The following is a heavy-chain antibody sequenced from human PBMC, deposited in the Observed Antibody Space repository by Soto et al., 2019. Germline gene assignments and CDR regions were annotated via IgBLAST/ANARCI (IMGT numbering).Heavy chain of an antibody. J-gene: IGHJ4*02. Sequence: SETLSLTCAVSGGSIRSNNWWSWVRQPPGKGLEWIGEIFHSGSTNYNPSLKTLVTISVDKSKNQFSLKLSSVTAADTAVYYCARVYSGSYSDYWGQGTLVTVSS. CDR2: IFHSGST. CDR1: GGSIRSNNW. V-gene: IGHV4-4*02. CDR3: ARVYSGSYSDY. D-gene: IGHD1-26*01.